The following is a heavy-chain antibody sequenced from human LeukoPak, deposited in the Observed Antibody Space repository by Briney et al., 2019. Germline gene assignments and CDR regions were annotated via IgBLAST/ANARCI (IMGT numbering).Heavy chain of an antibody. CDR3: TRDGLLAAAGRPYYFDY. CDR2: IRSKAYGGTT. V-gene: IGHV3-49*03. CDR1: GFTFGDYA. D-gene: IGHD6-13*01. J-gene: IGHJ4*02. Sequence: GGSLRLSCTASGFTFGDYAMSWFRQARGKGRKWVGFIRSKAYGGTTEYAASVKGRFTISSDDSKSIAYLQMNSLKTEDTAVYYCTRDGLLAAAGRPYYFDYWGQGTLVTVSS.